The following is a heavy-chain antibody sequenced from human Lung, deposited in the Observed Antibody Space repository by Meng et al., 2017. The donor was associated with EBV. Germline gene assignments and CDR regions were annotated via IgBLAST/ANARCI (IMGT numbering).Heavy chain of an antibody. CDR3: ARGDGGNGSDY. D-gene: IGHD4-23*01. Sequence: GQVVQVGAEVKKPGASVKVSCKASGYTFTSYYIHWVRQAPGQGLEWMGIINPSTGTTTYAQNLQGRVTMTRDTSTSTVYMELSSLRSEDTAVYYCARGDGGNGSDYWGQGTLVTVSS. CDR2: INPSTGTT. J-gene: IGHJ4*02. V-gene: IGHV1-46*04. CDR1: GYTFTSYY.